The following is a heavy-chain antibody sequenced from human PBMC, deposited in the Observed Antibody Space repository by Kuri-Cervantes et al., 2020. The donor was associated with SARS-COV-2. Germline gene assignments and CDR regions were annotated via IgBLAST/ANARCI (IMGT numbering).Heavy chain of an antibody. CDR1: GGSFSGYS. CDR3: ARDGTPKSWGSAFDI. Sequence: SETLSLTCAVYGGSFSGYSWSWIRQPPGKGLEWIGEINHSGSTNYNPSLKSRVTISVDTSKNQFSLKLSSVTAADTAVYYCARDGTPKSWGSAFDIWGQGTMVTVSS. CDR2: INHSGST. J-gene: IGHJ3*02. V-gene: IGHV4-34*01. D-gene: IGHD7-27*01.